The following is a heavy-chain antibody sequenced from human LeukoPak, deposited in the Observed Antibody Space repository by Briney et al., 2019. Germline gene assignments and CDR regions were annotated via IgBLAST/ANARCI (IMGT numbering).Heavy chain of an antibody. Sequence: ASVTVSCKPSRYTFTSYDINWVQQATGQGREWMGWMNPNSGNTGYAQKFQGRVTMTRNTSISTAYMELSSLRSEDTAVYYCARVRRYSGYEVWGQGTLVTASS. CDR2: MNPNSGNT. CDR3: ARVRRYSGYEV. J-gene: IGHJ4*02. D-gene: IGHD5-12*01. CDR1: RYTFTSYD. V-gene: IGHV1-8*01.